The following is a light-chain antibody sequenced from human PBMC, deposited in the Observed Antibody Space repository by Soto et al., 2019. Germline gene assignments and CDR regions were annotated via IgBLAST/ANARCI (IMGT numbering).Light chain of an antibody. J-gene: IGLJ1*01. V-gene: IGLV2-18*02. CDR1: SNDVGSYNR. CDR3: NSFTTSSTYV. CDR2: DVT. Sequence: TSNDVGSYNRVAWYQQPPGTAPKLIIYDVTNRPSGVPDRFSGSKSGNTASLTISGLQAEDEADYYCNSFTTSSTYVFGTGTRSPS.